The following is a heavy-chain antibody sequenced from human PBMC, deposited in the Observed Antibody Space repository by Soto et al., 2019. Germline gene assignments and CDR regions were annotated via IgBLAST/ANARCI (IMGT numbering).Heavy chain of an antibody. D-gene: IGHD1-26*01. CDR1: GGSISSSNW. V-gene: IGHV4-4*02. CDR2: IYHSGST. CDR3: ASEIVGATRGLGAFDI. Sequence: PSETLSLTCAVSGGSISSSNWWSWVRQPPGKGLEWIGEIYHSGSTNYNPSLKSRVTISVDKSKNQFSPKLSSVTAADTAVYYCASEIVGATRGLGAFDIWGQGTMVTVSS. J-gene: IGHJ3*02.